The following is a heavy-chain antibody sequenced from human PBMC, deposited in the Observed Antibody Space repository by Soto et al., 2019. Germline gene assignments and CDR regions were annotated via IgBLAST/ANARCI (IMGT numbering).Heavy chain of an antibody. CDR1: GYAFTSYG. J-gene: IGHJ5*02. CDR2: ISAYNGNT. CDR3: AREADYYDSSGYPLDWFDP. D-gene: IGHD3-22*01. Sequence: GASVKVSCKASGYAFTSYGISWVRQAPGQGLEWMGWISAYNGNTNYAQKLQGRVTMTTDTSTSTAYMELRSLRSDDTAVYYCAREADYYDSSGYPLDWFDPWGQGTLVTVSS. V-gene: IGHV1-18*01.